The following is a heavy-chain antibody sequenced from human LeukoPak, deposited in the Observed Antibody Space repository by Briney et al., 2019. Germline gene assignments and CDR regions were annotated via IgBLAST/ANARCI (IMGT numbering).Heavy chain of an antibody. D-gene: IGHD5-24*01. Sequence: KPSETLSLTCTVSGGSISSGGYYWSWIRQHPGKGLEWIGYIYYSGSTNYNPSLKSRVTISVDTSKNQFSLKLSSVTAADTAVYYCARGDNGYNYYFDYWGQGTLVTVSS. CDR3: ARGDNGYNYYFDY. V-gene: IGHV4-61*08. CDR1: GGSISSGGYY. J-gene: IGHJ4*02. CDR2: IYYSGST.